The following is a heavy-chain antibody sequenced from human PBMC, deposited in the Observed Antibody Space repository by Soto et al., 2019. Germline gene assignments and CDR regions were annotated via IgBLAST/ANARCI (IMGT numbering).Heavy chain of an antibody. V-gene: IGHV5-51*01. J-gene: IGHJ6*02. D-gene: IGHD3-9*01. CDR2: IYPGDSDT. Sequence: PGESLKISCKGSGYSFTSYWIGWVRQMPGKGLEWMGIIYPGDSDTRYSPSFQGQVTISADKSISTAYLQWSSLKASDTAMYYCARRANGIFSGYYYGLDVWGQGTTVTVSS. CDR3: ARRANGIFSGYYYGLDV. CDR1: GYSFTSYW.